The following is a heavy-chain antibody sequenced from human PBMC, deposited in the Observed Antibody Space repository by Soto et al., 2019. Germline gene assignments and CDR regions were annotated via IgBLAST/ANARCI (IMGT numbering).Heavy chain of an antibody. CDR3: ARVGGSFYGSWDS. D-gene: IGHD1-26*01. CDR2: MAYDGNRE. V-gene: IGHV3-30-3*01. J-gene: IGHJ4*02. Sequence: QVQLVESGGGVVQPGRSLRLSCAASGFTCSMYVMHWVRQAPCKGLDWVAVMAYDGNREYYGDSVKGRFFVSRDNSKNTLDLQMNSLRPEDTSVYYCARVGGSFYGSWDSWGQGALVPVSS. CDR1: GFTCSMYV.